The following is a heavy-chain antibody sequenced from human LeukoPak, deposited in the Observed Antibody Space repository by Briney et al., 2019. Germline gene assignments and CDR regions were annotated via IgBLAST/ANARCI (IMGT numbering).Heavy chain of an antibody. CDR3: ARDPHFDWSPNAFDI. J-gene: IGHJ3*02. V-gene: IGHV3-21*01. CDR1: GFTFSSYS. Sequence: PGGSLRLSCAASGFTFSSYSMNWVRQAPGKGLEWASSISSSSSYIYYADSVKGRFTISRDNAKNSLYLQMNSLRAEDTAVYYCARDPHFDWSPNAFDIWGQGTMVTVSS. D-gene: IGHD3-9*01. CDR2: ISSSSSYI.